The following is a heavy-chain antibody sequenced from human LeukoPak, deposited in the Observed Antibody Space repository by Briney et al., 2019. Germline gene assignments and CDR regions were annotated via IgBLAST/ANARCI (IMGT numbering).Heavy chain of an antibody. Sequence: SETLSLTCTVSGGSISSYYWSWIRQPPGKGLEWIGYIYYSGSTNYNPPLKRRVTISVDTSKNQFSLKLSSVTAADTAVYYCARDPRAAAGLDYYYGMDVWGKGTTVTVSS. CDR1: GGSISSYY. J-gene: IGHJ6*04. CDR3: ARDPRAAAGLDYYYGMDV. D-gene: IGHD6-13*01. V-gene: IGHV4-59*01. CDR2: IYYSGST.